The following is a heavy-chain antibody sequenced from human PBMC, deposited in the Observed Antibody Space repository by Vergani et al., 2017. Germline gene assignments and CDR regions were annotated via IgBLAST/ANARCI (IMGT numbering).Heavy chain of an antibody. V-gene: IGHV4-59*05. Sequence: QVQLQESGPGLVKPSETLSLTCTVSGGSISSYYWSWIRQPPGKGLEWIGSIYYSGSTYYNPSLKSRVTISVDTSKNQFSLKLSSVTAADTAVYYCARHYSGYYERSGFDYWGQGTLVTVSS. CDR3: ARHYSGYYERSGFDY. CDR1: GGSISSYY. CDR2: IYYSGST. J-gene: IGHJ4*02. D-gene: IGHD3-22*01.